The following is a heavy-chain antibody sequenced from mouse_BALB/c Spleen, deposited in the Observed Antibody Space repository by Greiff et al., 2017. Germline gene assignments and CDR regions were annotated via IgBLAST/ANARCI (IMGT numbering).Heavy chain of an antibody. V-gene: IGHV5-17*02. CDR3: ASFPHYYGSIYFDY. D-gene: IGHD1-1*01. CDR2: ISSGSSTI. CDR1: GFTFSSFG. Sequence: EVKLMESGGGLVQPGGSRKLSCAASGFTFSSFGMHWVRQAPEKGLEWVAYISSGSSTIYYADTVKGRFTISRDNPKNTLFLQMTSLRSEDTAMYYCASFPHYYGSIYFDYWGQGTTLTVSS. J-gene: IGHJ2*01.